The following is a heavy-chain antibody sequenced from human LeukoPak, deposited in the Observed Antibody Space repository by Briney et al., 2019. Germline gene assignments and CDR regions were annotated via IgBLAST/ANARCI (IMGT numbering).Heavy chain of an antibody. Sequence: ASVNVSCKASGYTFTAYYIHWLRQAPGQGLEWMGWVNPFSGGTIPAQKFQDRVTMTKDTSINTAYMELSSLRSDDTAVYYCARVKDSSSWHYFDFWGQGTLVTVSS. V-gene: IGHV1-2*02. CDR1: GYTFTAYY. CDR2: VNPFSGGT. J-gene: IGHJ4*02. CDR3: ARVKDSSSWHYFDF. D-gene: IGHD6-13*01.